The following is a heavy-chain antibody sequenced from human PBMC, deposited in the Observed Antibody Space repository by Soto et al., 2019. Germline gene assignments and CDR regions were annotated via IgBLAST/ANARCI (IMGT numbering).Heavy chain of an antibody. V-gene: IGHV1-8*01. CDR2: MNPNSGNT. CDR1: GYTFTSYD. J-gene: IGHJ6*03. D-gene: IGHD3-10*01. Sequence: ASVKVSCKASGYTFTSYDINWVRQATGQGLEWMGWMNPNSGNTGYAQKFQGRVTMTRNTSISTAYMELSSLRSEDTAVYYCATLEGSGSSRIHYYYYYMDVWGKGTTVTVS. CDR3: ATLEGSGSSRIHYYYYYMDV.